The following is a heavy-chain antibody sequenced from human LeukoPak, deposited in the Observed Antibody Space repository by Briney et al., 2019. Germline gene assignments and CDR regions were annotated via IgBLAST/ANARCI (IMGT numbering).Heavy chain of an antibody. V-gene: IGHV4-39*01. D-gene: IGHD2-21*01. CDR1: GGSISSSRYY. CDR3: ARGSDLI. CDR2: IYYTGSN. J-gene: IGHJ3*02. Sequence: PSETLSLTCAVSGGSISSSRYYWGWIRQPPGKGLEWIVNIYYTGSNYYNPSLKSRATTSVDTSKNQFSLKLSSDTAADTAVYYCARGSDLIWGQGTMVTVSS.